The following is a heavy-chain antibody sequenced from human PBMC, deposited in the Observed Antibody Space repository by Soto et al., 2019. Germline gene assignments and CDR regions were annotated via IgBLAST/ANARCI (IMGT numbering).Heavy chain of an antibody. D-gene: IGHD6-13*01. V-gene: IGHV4-39*02. J-gene: IGHJ4*02. CDR2: IYYSGST. Sequence: PSETLSLTCTVSGGSISSSSYYWGWIRQPPGKGLEWIGSIYYSGSTYYNPSLKSRVTISVDTSKNQFSLKLSSVTAADTAVYYCARDVGSSWTNFDYWGQGTLVTVS. CDR1: GGSISSSSYY. CDR3: ARDVGSSWTNFDY.